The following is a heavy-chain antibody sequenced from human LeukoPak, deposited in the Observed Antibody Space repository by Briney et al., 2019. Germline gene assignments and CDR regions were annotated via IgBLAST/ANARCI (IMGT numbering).Heavy chain of an antibody. CDR2: IFFSGGST. V-gene: IGHV3-23*01. D-gene: IGHD2-15*01. CDR1: GFPFSRYA. J-gene: IGHJ1*01. Sequence: PGGSLTLSCAASGFPFSRYAKSWVPGAPGEGLEWVSGIFFSGGSTYYADSVKGRFTISRDNSKNTLYLGISTLRAADTAMYFSVQECYIRSHFGWGQGTLVTVSS. CDR3: VQECYIRSHFG.